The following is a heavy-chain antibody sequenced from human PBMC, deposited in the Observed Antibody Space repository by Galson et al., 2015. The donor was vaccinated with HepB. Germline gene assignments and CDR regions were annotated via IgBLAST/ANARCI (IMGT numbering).Heavy chain of an antibody. J-gene: IGHJ5*02. CDR3: ARHGGYCSSTSCNAGGFDP. Sequence: QSGAEVKKPGESLRISCKGSGYSFTSYWISWVRQMPGKGLEWMGRIDPSDSYSNYSPSFQGHVTISADKSISTAYLQWSSLKASDTAMYYCARHGGYCSSTSCNAGGFDPWGQGTLVTVSS. CDR1: GYSFTSYW. CDR2: IDPSDSYS. V-gene: IGHV5-10-1*01. D-gene: IGHD2-2*01.